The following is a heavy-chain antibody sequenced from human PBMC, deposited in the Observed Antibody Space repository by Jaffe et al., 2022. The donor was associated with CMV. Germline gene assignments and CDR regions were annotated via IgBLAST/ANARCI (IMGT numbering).Heavy chain of an antibody. CDR1: DNSDG. D-gene: IGHD6-25*01. Sequence: QIQLEQSGAEVKKPGASVKVSCKASDNSDGFTWVRQAPGQGLEWMGWISAYNGDTKYAQKFRGRVTLTTDTSRTTAYMELRSLRSDDTAVYYCVRVIAAATYYYMDVWGQGTTV. CDR2: ISAYNGDT. CDR3: VRVIAAATYYYMDV. J-gene: IGHJ6*03. V-gene: IGHV1-18*04.